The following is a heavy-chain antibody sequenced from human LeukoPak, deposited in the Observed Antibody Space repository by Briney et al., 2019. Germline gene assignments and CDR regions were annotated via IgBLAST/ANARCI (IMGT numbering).Heavy chain of an antibody. CDR3: TREGYSYGRTFDY. J-gene: IGHJ4*02. Sequence: GGSLRLSCTASGFTFGDYAMSWFRQAPWKGLEWVGFIRSKAYGGTTEYAASVKGRFTISRDDSKSIAYLQMNSLKTEDTAVYYCTREGYSYGRTFDYWGQGTLVTVSS. CDR2: IRSKAYGGTT. V-gene: IGHV3-49*03. CDR1: GFTFGDYA. D-gene: IGHD5-18*01.